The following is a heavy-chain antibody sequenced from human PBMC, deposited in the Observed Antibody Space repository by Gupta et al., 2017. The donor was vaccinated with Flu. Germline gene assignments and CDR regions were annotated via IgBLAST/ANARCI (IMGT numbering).Heavy chain of an antibody. J-gene: IGHJ6*02. CDR2: MSSSSRYI. CDR3: ARITLIGPFGLDV. Sequence: FSSYSMSWVRQAPGKGLEWVSSMSSSSRYIYYADSVKGRFTISRDNAKNSLYLQMDSLRAEDTAVYYCARITLIGPFGLDVWGQGTTVTVSS. V-gene: IGHV3-21*01. D-gene: IGHD3-16*01. CDR1: FSSYS.